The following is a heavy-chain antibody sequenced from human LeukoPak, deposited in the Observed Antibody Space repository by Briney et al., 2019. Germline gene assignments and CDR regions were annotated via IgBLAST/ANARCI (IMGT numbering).Heavy chain of an antibody. J-gene: IGHJ6*03. CDR1: GGSISSYY. CDR3: ARGISAYYYYMDV. Sequence: SETLSLTCTVSGGSISSYYWSWIRQPPGKGLEWIGYIYYSGTTNYNPSLKSRVTISVDTSEKQFSLKLRSVTAEDTAMYYRARGISAYYYYMDVWGKGTTVTVSS. V-gene: IGHV4-59*01. CDR2: IYYSGTT.